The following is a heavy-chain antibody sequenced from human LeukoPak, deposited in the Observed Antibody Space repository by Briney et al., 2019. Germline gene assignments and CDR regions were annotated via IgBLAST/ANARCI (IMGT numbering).Heavy chain of an antibody. D-gene: IGHD3-10*01. Sequence: GGSLRLSCAASGFTFSSYSMNWVRQAPGKGLEWASSISSSSSYIYYADSVKGRFTISRDNAKNSLYLQMNSLRAEETAVYYCAREYYYGSGDLYYYYGMDVWGQGTTVTVSS. J-gene: IGHJ6*02. CDR1: GFTFSSYS. CDR2: ISSSSSYI. V-gene: IGHV3-21*01. CDR3: AREYYYGSGDLYYYYGMDV.